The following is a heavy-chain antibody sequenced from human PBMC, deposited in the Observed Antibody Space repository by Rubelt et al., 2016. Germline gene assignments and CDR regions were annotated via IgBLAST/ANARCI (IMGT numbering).Heavy chain of an antibody. CDR2: IYYSGST. J-gene: IGHJ5*02. CDR3: ARQLNPLHWFDP. Sequence: QLQLQESGPGLVKPSETLSLTCTVSGGSISSSSYYWGWIRQPPGKGLEWIGSIYYSGSTYYNPPLKGRVTISVDKSKNQFSLKLSSVTAADTAVYYCARQLNPLHWFDPWGQGTLVTVSS. D-gene: IGHD1-14*01. CDR1: GGSISSSSYY. V-gene: IGHV4-39*01.